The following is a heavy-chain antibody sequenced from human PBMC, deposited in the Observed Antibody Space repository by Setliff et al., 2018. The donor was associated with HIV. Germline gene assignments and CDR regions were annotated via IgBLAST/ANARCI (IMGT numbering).Heavy chain of an antibody. CDR3: ARFSTSSGGTFDY. CDR1: GYSISSGYY. V-gene: IGHV4-38-2*02. D-gene: IGHD6-6*01. CDR2: IYHSGST. Sequence: TSETLSLTCTVSGYSISSGYYWGWIRQPPGKGLEWIGNIYHSGSTYYNPSLKSRVTISVDTSKNQFSLKLTSVTAADTAVYYCARFSTSSGGTFDYWGQGTPVTVSS. J-gene: IGHJ4*02.